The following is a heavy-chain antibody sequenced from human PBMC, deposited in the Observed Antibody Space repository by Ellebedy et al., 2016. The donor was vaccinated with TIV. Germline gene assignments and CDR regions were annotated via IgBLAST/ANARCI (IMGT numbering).Heavy chain of an antibody. CDR2: ISSCGSYI. J-gene: IGHJ4*02. V-gene: IGHV3-21*01. CDR1: GFIFSSHN. CDR3: ARGAHRTGATSIDY. D-gene: IGHD1-7*01. Sequence: GESLKISCAASGFIFSSHNMNWVRQAPGKGLEWVSSISSCGSYIYYADSAKGRFTISRDNAKNSLYLQMTSVGTEDTAVYYCARGAHRTGATSIDYWGQGTLVTVS.